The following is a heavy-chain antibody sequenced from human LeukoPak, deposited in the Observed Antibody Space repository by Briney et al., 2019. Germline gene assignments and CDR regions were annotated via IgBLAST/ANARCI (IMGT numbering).Heavy chain of an antibody. D-gene: IGHD6-13*01. J-gene: IGHJ6*03. CDR3: ARGKSQLSRFYLLSYSTRSYYYMDV. V-gene: IGHV1-8*01. CDR2: MNPNSGNT. Sequence: GASVTVSCKASGYTFTSYDINWVRQATGQGLEWMGWMNPNSGNTGYAQKFQGRVTMTRNTSISTAYMELSSLRSEDTAVYYCARGKSQLSRFYLLSYSTRSYYYMDVWGKGTTVTISS. CDR1: GYTFTSYD.